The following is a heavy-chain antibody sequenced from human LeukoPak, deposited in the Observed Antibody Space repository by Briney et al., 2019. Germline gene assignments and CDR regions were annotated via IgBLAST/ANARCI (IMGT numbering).Heavy chain of an antibody. Sequence: ASVKVSCKASGYTFTSYYMHWVRQAPGQGLEWMGIINPSGGSTSYAQKFQGRVTMTRDMSTSTVYMELSGLRSEDTAVYYCARESSGWYRAEYFQHWGQGTLVTVSS. J-gene: IGHJ1*01. CDR3: ARESSGWYRAEYFQH. D-gene: IGHD6-19*01. V-gene: IGHV1-46*01. CDR1: GYTFTSYY. CDR2: INPSGGST.